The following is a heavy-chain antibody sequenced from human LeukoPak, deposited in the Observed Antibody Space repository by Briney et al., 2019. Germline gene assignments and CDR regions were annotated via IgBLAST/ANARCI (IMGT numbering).Heavy chain of an antibody. CDR3: ERTRYYDISNLFDL. J-gene: IGHJ5*02. V-gene: IGHV4-34*01. Sequence: SETLSLACPVYGGSFSGYYWSWIRQPPGKGLEWIGEINHSGSTNYNRSLKSRVTISGNTPKNQLSRNLSSVTAADTAVYYCERTRYYDISNLFDLWGQETLVTVSS. CDR2: INHSGST. CDR1: GGSFSGYY. D-gene: IGHD3-9*01.